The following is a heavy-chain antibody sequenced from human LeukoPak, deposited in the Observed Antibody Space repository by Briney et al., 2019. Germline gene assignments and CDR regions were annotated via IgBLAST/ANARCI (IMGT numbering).Heavy chain of an antibody. D-gene: IGHD3-10*01. J-gene: IGHJ4*02. CDR2: INPNSGGT. CDR1: GYTFTGYY. CDR3: ARAPYYYGSGSYYSDDY. V-gene: IGHV1-2*02. Sequence: ASVKVSCKASGYTFTGYYMHWVRQAPGQGLEWMGWINPNSGGTNYAQKFQGRVTMTRDTSISTAYMELSRLRSDDTAVYYCARAPYYYGSGSYYSDDYWGQGTLVTVSS.